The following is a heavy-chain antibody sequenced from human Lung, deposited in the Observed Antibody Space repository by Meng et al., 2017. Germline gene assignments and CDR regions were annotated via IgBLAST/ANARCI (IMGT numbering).Heavy chain of an antibody. Sequence: QVHLQQSGPGLVKPSQPLPPTCAISGDSFPSNSAAWNWIRQSPSRGLEWLGRTYYRSKWYNGYAVSVRSRITINPDASKNQFSLQLNSVTPEDTAVYYCARSQQWLDSWGQGTLVTVSS. CDR3: ARSQQWLDS. D-gene: IGHD6-19*01. CDR2: TYYRSKWYN. V-gene: IGHV6-1*01. J-gene: IGHJ4*02. CDR1: GDSFPSNSAA.